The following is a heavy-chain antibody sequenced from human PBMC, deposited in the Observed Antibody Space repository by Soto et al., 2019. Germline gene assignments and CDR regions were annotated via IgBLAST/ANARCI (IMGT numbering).Heavy chain of an antibody. J-gene: IGHJ6*02. Sequence: VQLMQSGAEVNTPGSSVNVSCNASGGTFSSYAISWVRQAPGQRLEWMGVNIPVFVTANYAQKFQGRVTITADESTSTDYMELSSLRSEDTAVYYCARERKYVQLPNYSHDDMDVWGQGTPVTVSS. CDR2: NIPVFVTA. V-gene: IGHV1-69*01. CDR3: ARERKYVQLPNYSHDDMDV. D-gene: IGHD6-13*01. CDR1: GGTFSSYA.